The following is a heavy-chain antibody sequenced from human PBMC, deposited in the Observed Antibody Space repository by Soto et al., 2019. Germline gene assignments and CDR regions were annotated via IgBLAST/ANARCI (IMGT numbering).Heavy chain of an antibody. D-gene: IGHD2-8*01. CDR1: GFTFSSYW. J-gene: IGHJ6*02. Sequence: LRLSCAASGFTFSSYWMSWVRQAPGKGLEWEANIKQDGSEKYYVDSVKGRFTISRDNAKNSLYLQMNSLRAEDTAVYYCASMTNHYYYGMDVWGQGTTVTVSS. V-gene: IGHV3-7*01. CDR3: ASMTNHYYYGMDV. CDR2: IKQDGSEK.